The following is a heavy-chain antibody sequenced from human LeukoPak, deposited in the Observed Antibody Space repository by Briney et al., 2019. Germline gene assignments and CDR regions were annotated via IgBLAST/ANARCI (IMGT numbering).Heavy chain of an antibody. CDR1: GLTVTNAW. Sequence: GGSLRLSCSASGLTVTNAWMNWVRQAPGKGLEWVSVIYSGGSTYYADSVKGRFTISRDNSKNTLYLQMNSLRAEDTAVYYCATRVGSSHSRYYGMDVWGQGTTVTVSS. D-gene: IGHD6-13*01. J-gene: IGHJ6*02. CDR3: ATRVGSSHSRYYGMDV. CDR2: IYSGGST. V-gene: IGHV3-53*01.